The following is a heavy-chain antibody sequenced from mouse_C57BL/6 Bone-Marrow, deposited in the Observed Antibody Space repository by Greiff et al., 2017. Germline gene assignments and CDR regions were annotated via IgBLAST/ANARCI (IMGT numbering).Heavy chain of an antibody. V-gene: IGHV1-39*01. J-gene: IGHJ4*01. CDR3: ARSDYYGSSPYYYAMDY. Sequence: EVKLMESGPELVKPGASVKISCKASGYSFTDYNMNWVKQSNGKSLEWIGVINPNYGTTSYNQKFKGKATLTVDQSSSTSYMQLNSLTSEDSAVYYCARSDYYGSSPYYYAMDYWGQGTSVTVSS. D-gene: IGHD1-1*01. CDR1: GYSFTDYN. CDR2: INPNYGTT.